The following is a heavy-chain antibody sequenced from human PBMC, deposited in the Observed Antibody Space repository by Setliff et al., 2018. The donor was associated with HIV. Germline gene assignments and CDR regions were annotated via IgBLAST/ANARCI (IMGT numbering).Heavy chain of an antibody. CDR1: AGTFTNCL. D-gene: IGHD3-16*02. CDR3: ARDRYGASFDS. CDR2: INTDSGTP. V-gene: IGHV7-4-1*02. Sequence: ASVKVSCKASAGTFTNCLINWVRQAPGQGLEWMGWINTDSGTPSYAQGFTGRFVFSLDTSVSTAYLQISSLEAEDTALYYCARDRYGASFDSWGQGTLVTVSS. J-gene: IGHJ4*02.